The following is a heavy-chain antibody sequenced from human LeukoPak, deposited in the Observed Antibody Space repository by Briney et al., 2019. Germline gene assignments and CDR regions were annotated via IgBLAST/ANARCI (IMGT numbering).Heavy chain of an antibody. Sequence: ASVKVSCKASGYTFTSYDINWVRQATGQGLEWMGWMNPNSGNTGYAQKFQGRVTITRNTSISTAYMELSSLRSDDTAVYYCARSPSRFTILGAVTNYYYMDVWGKGTTVTVSS. V-gene: IGHV1-8*03. D-gene: IGHD3-3*01. J-gene: IGHJ6*03. CDR3: ARSPSRFTILGAVTNYYYMDV. CDR2: MNPNSGNT. CDR1: GYTFTSYD.